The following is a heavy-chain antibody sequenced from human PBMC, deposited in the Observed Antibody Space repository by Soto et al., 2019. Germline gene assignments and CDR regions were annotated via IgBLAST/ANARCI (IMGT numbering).Heavy chain of an antibody. V-gene: IGHV1-46*01. CDR2: INPSGVT. CDR3: ARVYCSGGGCDGIDS. J-gene: IGHJ4*02. D-gene: IGHD2-15*01. CDR1: GYTFTSYY. Sequence: QVQLVQSGAEVKKPGASVKVSCKASGYTFTSYYMHWVRQAPGQGLEWMGIINPSGVTSYAQNFRGRVTMTRDTTTGTGYMGLSSLRSEDTAVYYCARVYCSGGGCDGIDSWGQGTLVTVSS.